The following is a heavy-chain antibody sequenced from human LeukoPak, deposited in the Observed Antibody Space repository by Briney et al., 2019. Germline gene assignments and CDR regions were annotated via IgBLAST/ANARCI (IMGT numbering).Heavy chain of an antibody. CDR1: GFTFSSYW. D-gene: IGHD2-2*01. CDR3: AKDLPPFTVVVPAAMSWFDP. CDR2: INSDGSST. J-gene: IGHJ5*02. V-gene: IGHV3-74*01. Sequence: GGSLRLSCAASGFTFSSYWMHWVRQAPGKGLVWVSRINSDGSSTSYADSVKGRFTISRDNAKNTLYLQMNSLRAEDTAVYYCAKDLPPFTVVVPAAMSWFDPWGQGTLVTVSS.